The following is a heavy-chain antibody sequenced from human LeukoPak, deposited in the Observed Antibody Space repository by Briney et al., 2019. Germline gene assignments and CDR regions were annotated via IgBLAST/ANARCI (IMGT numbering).Heavy chain of an antibody. D-gene: IGHD6-19*01. CDR1: GFTFSSYD. CDR3: ARNQMAVPGYYFDC. Sequence: GGSLRLSCAASGFTFSSYDIHWVRQAPGKGLEWVALISSEGSDKYYADSVKGRFTISRDNSKSTLYLQMNSLSAEDTAVCYCARNQMAVPGYYFDCWGQGTLVTVSS. CDR2: ISSEGSDK. J-gene: IGHJ4*02. V-gene: IGHV3-30-3*01.